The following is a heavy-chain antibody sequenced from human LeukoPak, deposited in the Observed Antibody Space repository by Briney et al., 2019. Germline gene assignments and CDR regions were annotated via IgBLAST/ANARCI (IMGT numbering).Heavy chain of an antibody. Sequence: GGSLRLSCAASGVTFSSYWMHWVRHAPGKGVVWVSRINSDGSSTIYADSVKGRFTISRENAKNTLYLQMNTLRAQDTAVYYCARGREGGPDYFDYWGQGTLVTVSS. CDR1: GVTFSSYW. J-gene: IGHJ4*02. CDR2: INSDGSST. V-gene: IGHV3-74*01. CDR3: ARGREGGPDYFDY. D-gene: IGHD3-16*01.